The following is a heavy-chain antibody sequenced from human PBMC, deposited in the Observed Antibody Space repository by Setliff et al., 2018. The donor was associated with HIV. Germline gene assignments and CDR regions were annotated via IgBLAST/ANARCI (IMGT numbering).Heavy chain of an antibody. D-gene: IGHD3-22*01. V-gene: IGHV1-3*01. CDR1: GYTFTSYA. J-gene: IGHJ6*03. Sequence: ASVKVSCKASGYTFTSYAMHWVRQAPGQRLEWMGWINAGNGNTKYSQKFQGRVTFTRDTSATTAYMELSSLRSEDTAVYFCARCGHYDSSGYYYSYYYFYKDVWGKGTTVTVSS. CDR2: INAGNGNT. CDR3: ARCGHYDSSGYYYSYYYFYKDV.